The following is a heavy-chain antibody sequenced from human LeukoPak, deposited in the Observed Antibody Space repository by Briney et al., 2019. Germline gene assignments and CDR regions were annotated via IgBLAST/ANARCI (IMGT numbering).Heavy chain of an antibody. CDR2: INSDGSST. Sequence: GGSLRLSCAASGFTFSSYWMHWVRQAPGKGLVWVSRINSDGSSTSYADSVKGRFTISRDNAKNTLYLQMNSLRAEDTAVYYCARAWRQLAPPHYHYYYYMDVWGKGTTVTVSS. CDR1: GFTFSSYW. CDR3: ARAWRQLAPPHYHYYYYMDV. V-gene: IGHV3-74*01. J-gene: IGHJ6*03. D-gene: IGHD6-13*01.